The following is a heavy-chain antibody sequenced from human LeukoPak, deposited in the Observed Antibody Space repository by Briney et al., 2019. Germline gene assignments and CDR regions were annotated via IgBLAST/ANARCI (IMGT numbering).Heavy chain of an antibody. CDR2: ITTSDGNT. V-gene: IGHV3-23*01. Sequence: WGSLRLSCAASGFTFSSYTVSWVRQAPGKGLEWVSTITTSDGNTYYADSVKGRFTVSRDNSKNTLYLQMNSLRAEDSAVYYCAKDGGLWVSAHWGDSWGRGTLVTVSS. CDR3: AKDGGLWVSAHWGDS. CDR1: GFTFSSYT. D-gene: IGHD7-27*01. J-gene: IGHJ4*02.